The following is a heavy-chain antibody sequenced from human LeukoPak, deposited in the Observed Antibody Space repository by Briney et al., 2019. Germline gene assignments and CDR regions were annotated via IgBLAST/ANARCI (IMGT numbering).Heavy chain of an antibody. D-gene: IGHD3-16*02. J-gene: IGHJ6*02. Sequence: GGSLRLSCAASGFTFSNAWMSWVRQAPGKGLEWVGRIKSKTDGGTTDYAAPVKGRFTISRDDSKNTLYLQMNSLRAEDTAVYYCARDATITFGGVIVIYYYYGMDVWGQGTTVTVSS. CDR1: GFTFSNAW. CDR3: ARDATITFGGVIVIYYYYGMDV. V-gene: IGHV3-15*01. CDR2: IKSKTDGGTT.